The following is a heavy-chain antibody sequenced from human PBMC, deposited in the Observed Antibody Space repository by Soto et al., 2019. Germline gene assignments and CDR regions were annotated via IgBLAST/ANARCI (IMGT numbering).Heavy chain of an antibody. CDR3: ARLPLDDILTGYYGEDYYYGMDV. V-gene: IGHV4-39*01. J-gene: IGHJ6*02. CDR1: GGSIISSSYY. CDR2: IYYSGST. Sequence: SETLSLTCTVSGGSIISSSYYWGWIRQPPGKGLEWIGSIYYSGSTYYNPSLKSRVTISVDTSKNQFSLKLSSVTAADTAVYYCARLPLDDILTGYYGEDYYYGMDVWGQGTTVTVSS. D-gene: IGHD3-9*01.